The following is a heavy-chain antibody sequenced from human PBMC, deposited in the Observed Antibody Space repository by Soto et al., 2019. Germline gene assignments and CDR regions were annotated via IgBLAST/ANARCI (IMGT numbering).Heavy chain of an antibody. V-gene: IGHV3-33*01. CDR3: ARDVGSQGV. CDR1: GFTFSRYG. J-gene: IGHJ3*01. D-gene: IGHD2-15*01. Sequence: QVQLVESGGGVVQPGRSLRLSCAASGFTFSRYGMHWVRQAPGKGLEWVAVIWYDGSTEYYADSVKGRFTISRDNSKNTVYLQRKSLRVEDTAVYYCARDVGSQGVWGQGTMVTVAS. CDR2: IWYDGSTE.